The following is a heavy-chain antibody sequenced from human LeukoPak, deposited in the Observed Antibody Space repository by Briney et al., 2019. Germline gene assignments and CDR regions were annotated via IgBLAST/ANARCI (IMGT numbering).Heavy chain of an antibody. V-gene: IGHV4-39*01. J-gene: IGHJ4*02. CDR2: IYYSGST. Sequence: KPSETLSLTCTVSGGSISSSSYYWGWIRQPPGKGLEWIGSIYYSGSTYYNPSLKSRVTISVDTSKNQFSLKLSSVTAADTAAYYCARYVWGSYRDHYYFVYWGQGALVTVSS. CDR1: GGSISSSSYY. D-gene: IGHD3-16*02. CDR3: ARYVWGSYRDHYYFVY.